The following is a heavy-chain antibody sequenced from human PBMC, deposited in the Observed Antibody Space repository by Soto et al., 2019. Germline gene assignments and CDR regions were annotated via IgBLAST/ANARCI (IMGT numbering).Heavy chain of an antibody. D-gene: IGHD3-3*01. CDR3: ARSPRSGGNYYYAMDV. CDR1: GYTFTNYA. J-gene: IGHJ6*02. V-gene: IGHV1-3*01. CDR2: INAGNGNT. Sequence: ASVKVSCKASGYTFTNYAMHWVRQAPGQRLELMGWINAGNGNTIYSQKFQGRVTITRDTSANTAYMELSSLGSEDTTVYYCARSPRSGGNYYYAMDVWGQGTTVTVSS.